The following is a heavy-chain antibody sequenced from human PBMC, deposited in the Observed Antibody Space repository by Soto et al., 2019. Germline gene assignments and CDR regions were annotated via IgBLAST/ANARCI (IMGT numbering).Heavy chain of an antibody. CDR3: VKALRYFDWLPDFDY. J-gene: IGHJ4*02. CDR2: ISSNGGST. V-gene: IGHV3-64D*06. CDR1: GFTFSSYP. D-gene: IGHD3-9*01. Sequence: GALTLSSSASGFTFSSYPMLSICHTPAKGLEYVSAISSNGGSTYYADSVKGRFTISRDNSKNTLYLQMSSLRAEDTAVYYCVKALRYFDWLPDFDYWGQGTLVTVSS.